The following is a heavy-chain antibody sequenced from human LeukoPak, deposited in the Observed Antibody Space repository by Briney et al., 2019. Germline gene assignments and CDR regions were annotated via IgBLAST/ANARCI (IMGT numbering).Heavy chain of an antibody. J-gene: IGHJ4*02. CDR2: ISAYNGNT. CDR3: ARGLGDYNTDWFPVSGY. V-gene: IGHV1-18*01. D-gene: IGHD3-9*01. Sequence: ASVTVSCTASGYTFTSYGISWVRQAPGQGLEWMGWISAYNGNTNYAQKFQGRVTMTRDTSISTAYMELSSLGSEDTAIYYCARGLGDYNTDWFPVSGYWGQGTLVTVSS. CDR1: GYTFTSYG.